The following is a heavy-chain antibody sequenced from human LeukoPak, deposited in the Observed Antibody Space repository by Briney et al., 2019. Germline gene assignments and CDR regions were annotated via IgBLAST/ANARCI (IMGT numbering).Heavy chain of an antibody. D-gene: IGHD5-18*01. CDR1: GDSISNYY. V-gene: IGHV4-4*07. J-gene: IGHJ4*02. CDR3: ARVPDTAMVIFDY. Sequence: PSETLSLTCTVSGDSISNYYWNWIRQPAGKGLEWIGRIYISGSTNYNPSLKSRVTISVDASKNQFSLKLSSVTAAGTAVYYCARVPDTAMVIFDYWGQGTLVTVSS. CDR2: IYISGST.